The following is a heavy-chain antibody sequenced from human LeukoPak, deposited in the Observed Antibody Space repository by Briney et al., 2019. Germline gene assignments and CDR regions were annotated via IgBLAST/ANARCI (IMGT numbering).Heavy chain of an antibody. V-gene: IGHV4-59*12. CDR1: GGSISSDY. CDR3: ARGDPVYSYGRLVSPPEN. CDR2: IYYSGST. D-gene: IGHD5-18*01. Sequence: SETLSLTCTVSGGSISSDYWSWIRQPPGKGLEWIGYIYYSGSTYYNPSLKSRVTISVDTSKNQFSLKLSSVTAADTAVYYCARGDPVYSYGRLVSPPENWGQGTLVTVSS. J-gene: IGHJ4*02.